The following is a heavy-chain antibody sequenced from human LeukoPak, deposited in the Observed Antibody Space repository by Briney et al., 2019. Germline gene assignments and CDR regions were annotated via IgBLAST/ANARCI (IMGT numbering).Heavy chain of an antibody. CDR2: IYHSGST. Sequence: PSETLSLTCAVYGGSFSGYYWGWIRQPPGKGLEWIGSIYHSGSTYYNPSLKSRVTISVDTSKNQFSLKLSSVTAADTAVYYCARGSLRDYGSGSYYNVGDWFDPWGQGTLVTVSS. J-gene: IGHJ5*02. CDR1: GGSFSGYY. V-gene: IGHV4-34*01. D-gene: IGHD3-10*01. CDR3: ARGSLRDYGSGSYYNVGDWFDP.